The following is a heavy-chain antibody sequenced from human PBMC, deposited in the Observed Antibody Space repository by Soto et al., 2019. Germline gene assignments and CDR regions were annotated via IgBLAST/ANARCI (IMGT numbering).Heavy chain of an antibody. CDR1: GGSFSGYY. CDR2: INHSGST. V-gene: IGHV4-34*01. CDR3: AREGAKILWFGELWQNYYYGMDV. D-gene: IGHD3-10*01. Sequence: SETLSLTCAVYGGSFSGYYWSWIRQPPGKGLEWIGEINHSGSTNYNPSLKSRVTISVDTSKNQFSLKLSSVTAADTAVYYRAREGAKILWFGELWQNYYYGMDVWGQGTTVTVSS. J-gene: IGHJ6*02.